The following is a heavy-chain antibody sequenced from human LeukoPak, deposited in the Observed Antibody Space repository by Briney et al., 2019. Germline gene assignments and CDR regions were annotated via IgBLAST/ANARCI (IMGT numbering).Heavy chain of an antibody. Sequence: GGSLRLSCRTSGFAFNNYAMNWVRQPPGKGLEWVSWISGFNTYYADAVNGRFTISRDNSKNVLYLQMNRLRVEDTAVYYCVKDVCTSPRCLLYSDSWGQGALVTVSS. J-gene: IGHJ4*02. CDR1: GFAFNNYA. V-gene: IGHV3-23*01. CDR2: ISGFNT. D-gene: IGHD2-2*01. CDR3: VKDVCTSPRCLLYSDS.